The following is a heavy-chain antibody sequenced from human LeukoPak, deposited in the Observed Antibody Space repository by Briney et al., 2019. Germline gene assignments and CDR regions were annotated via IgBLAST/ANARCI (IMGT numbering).Heavy chain of an antibody. CDR3: ARDGFVGAADY. D-gene: IGHD6-13*01. V-gene: IGHV3-23*01. CDR2: SSGPNT. Sequence: PGGSLRLSCVASGFTISSDAMTWVRQAPGKGLEWVSASSGPNTVYADSVRGRFTISRDDSKNTLYLQMNSLRDEDTAVYYCARDGFVGAADYWGQGTLVTVSS. CDR1: GFTISSDA. J-gene: IGHJ4*02.